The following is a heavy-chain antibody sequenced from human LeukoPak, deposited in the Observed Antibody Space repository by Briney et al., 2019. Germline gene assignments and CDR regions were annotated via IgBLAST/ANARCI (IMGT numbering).Heavy chain of an antibody. D-gene: IGHD2-15*01. V-gene: IGHV4-34*01. CDR2: INHSGST. CDR1: GGSFSGYY. CDR3: ARVVVVVAASYYYYYYWDV. J-gene: IGHJ6*03. Sequence: SETLSLTCAVYGGSFSGYYWSWIRQPPGKGLEWIGEINHSGSTNYNPSLKSRVTISVDTSKNQFSLKLSSVTAADTAVYYCARVVVVVAASYYYYYYWDVWGKGTTVTVSS.